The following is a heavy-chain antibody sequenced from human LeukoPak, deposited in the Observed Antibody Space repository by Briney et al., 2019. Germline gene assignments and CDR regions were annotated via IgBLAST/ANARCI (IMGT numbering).Heavy chain of an antibody. J-gene: IGHJ6*02. CDR2: ISYDGSNE. V-gene: IGHV3-30*18. CDR3: AKDRMTTVTSYYHYFGMDV. CDR1: GFTLRSYG. D-gene: IGHD4-11*01. Sequence: GRSLRLSCAASGFTLRSYGMHWVRQAPGKGLEWVAIISYDGSNEYHADSVKGRFTISRDNSKNTMYLQMNSLRVEDTAVYFCAKDRMTTVTSYYHYFGMDVWGQGTTVTVSS.